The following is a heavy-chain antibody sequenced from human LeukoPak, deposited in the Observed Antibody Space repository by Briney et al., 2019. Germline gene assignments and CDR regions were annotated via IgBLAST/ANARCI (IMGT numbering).Heavy chain of an antibody. D-gene: IGHD3-3*01. V-gene: IGHV3-7*01. J-gene: IGHJ4*02. CDR3: ARPGDYDFYGGTYYFDF. Sequence: PGGSLRLSCVASGFTFSRYSMNWVRQAPGKGLEWVANIKQDGSEKYYVDSVKGRFSISRDNAKNSLYLQMNNVRAEDTAVYYCARPGDYDFYGGTYYFDFWGQGNLVTVSS. CDR2: IKQDGSEK. CDR1: GFTFSRYS.